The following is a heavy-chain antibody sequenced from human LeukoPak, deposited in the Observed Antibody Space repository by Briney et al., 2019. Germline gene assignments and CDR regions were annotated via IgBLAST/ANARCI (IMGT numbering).Heavy chain of an antibody. CDR2: INPNNGDT. V-gene: IGHV1-2*02. D-gene: IGHD3/OR15-3a*01. CDR3: ARRGYEFSDLDN. Sequence: ASVKVSCKASGYTFTGYYMHWVRQAPGRGLEWMGWINPNNGDTNFAQKFQGRVAMTRDTSMNTVYMELSSLRSDDTAVYYCARRGYEFSDLDNWGQGTLVTVSS. J-gene: IGHJ4*02. CDR1: GYTFTGYY.